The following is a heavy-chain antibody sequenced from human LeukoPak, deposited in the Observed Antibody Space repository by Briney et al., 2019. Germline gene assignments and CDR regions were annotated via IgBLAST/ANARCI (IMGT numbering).Heavy chain of an antibody. V-gene: IGHV3-23*01. Sequence: GGSLRLSCAGSGFTFSSYAMSWVRQAPGKGLEWVSAISGSGDSTYYADSMKGRFTSSRDNSKNTLYLQMSSLRAEDTAIYYCAREASDWPNNWFDTWGQGTPVTVSS. J-gene: IGHJ5*02. CDR2: ISGSGDST. CDR3: AREASDWPNNWFDT. D-gene: IGHD2-21*02. CDR1: GFTFSSYA.